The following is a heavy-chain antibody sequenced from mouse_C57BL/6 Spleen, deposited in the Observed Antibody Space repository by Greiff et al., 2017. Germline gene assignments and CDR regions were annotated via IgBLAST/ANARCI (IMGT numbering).Heavy chain of an antibody. CDR3: ARGDYYGSSYNY. V-gene: IGHV1-7*01. D-gene: IGHD1-1*01. CDR1: GYTFTSYW. CDR2: INPSSGYT. J-gene: IGHJ2*01. Sequence: QVQLQQSGAELAKPGASVKLSCKASGYTFTSYWMHWVKQRPGQGLEWIGYINPSSGYTKYNQKFKDKATLTADQSSSTAYMQLSSRTYEDSAVYYCARGDYYGSSYNYWGQGTTLTVAS.